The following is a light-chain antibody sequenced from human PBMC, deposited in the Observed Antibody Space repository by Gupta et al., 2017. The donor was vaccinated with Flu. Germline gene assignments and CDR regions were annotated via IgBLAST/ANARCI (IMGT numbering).Light chain of an antibody. Sequence: SLGERATINCKSSQSVLYSSNNKNYLAWYQQKPGQPPKLLIYWASTRESGVPDRFSGSGSGTDFTLTISSLQAEDVAVYYCQQYYSTPVTFGPGTKVDFK. CDR3: QQYYSTPVT. V-gene: IGKV4-1*01. CDR2: WAS. CDR1: QSVLYSSNNKNY. J-gene: IGKJ3*01.